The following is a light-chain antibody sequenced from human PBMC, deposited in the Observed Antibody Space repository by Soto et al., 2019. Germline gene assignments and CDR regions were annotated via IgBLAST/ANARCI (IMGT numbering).Light chain of an antibody. CDR3: QHYNSYSEA. CDR2: AAS. J-gene: IGKJ1*01. CDR1: QDIGDW. Sequence: IQMTQSPSSVSASVGDRVSITCRASQDIGDWLAWYQQKPGKAPKLLVYAASSLQSGVPSRFSGSGSGTEFTLTISSLQPDDFATYYCQHYNSYSEAFGQGTKVDIK. V-gene: IGKV1D-16*01.